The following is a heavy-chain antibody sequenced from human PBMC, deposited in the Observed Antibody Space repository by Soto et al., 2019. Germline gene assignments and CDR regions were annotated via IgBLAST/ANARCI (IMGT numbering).Heavy chain of an antibody. CDR3: ATSIPEYCSGGSCYPAPFDY. V-gene: IGHV1-69*02. J-gene: IGHJ4*02. CDR2: IIPILGIA. D-gene: IGHD2-15*01. CDR1: GGTFSSYT. Sequence: SVKVSCKASGGTFSSYTISWVRQAPGQGLEWMGRIIPILGIANYAQKFQGRVTITADKSTSTAYMELSSLRSEDTAVYYCATSIPEYCSGGSCYPAPFDYWGQGTLVTVSS.